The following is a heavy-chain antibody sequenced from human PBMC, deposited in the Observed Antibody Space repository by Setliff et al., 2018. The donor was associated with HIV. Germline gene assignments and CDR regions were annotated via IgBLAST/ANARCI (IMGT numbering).Heavy chain of an antibody. J-gene: IGHJ3*02. D-gene: IGHD2-15*01. CDR1: GFTFSSYS. CDR3: ARIVGYCSGGSCYSDAFDI. V-gene: IGHV3-21*01. Sequence: GESLKISCAASGFTFSSYSMNWVRQAPGKGLEWVSSISSSSSYIYYADSVKGRFTISRDNAKNSLYLQMNSLRAEDTAVYYCARIVGYCSGGSCYSDAFDIWGQGTMVTVSS. CDR2: ISSSSSYI.